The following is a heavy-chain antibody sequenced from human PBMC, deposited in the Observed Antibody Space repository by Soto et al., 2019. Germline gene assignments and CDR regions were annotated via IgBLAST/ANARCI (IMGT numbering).Heavy chain of an antibody. CDR1: GFSLSTSGVG. CDR3: AHRVPWGGGSCYSD. D-gene: IGHD2-15*01. Sequence: SGPTLVNPTQTLTLTCTFSGFSLSTSGVGVGWIRQPPGKALEWLALIYWNDDKRYSPSLKSRLTITKDTSKNQVVLTMTNMDPVDTASYYCAHRVPWGGGSCYSDWGQGTLVTVSS. V-gene: IGHV2-5*01. CDR2: IYWNDDK. J-gene: IGHJ4*02.